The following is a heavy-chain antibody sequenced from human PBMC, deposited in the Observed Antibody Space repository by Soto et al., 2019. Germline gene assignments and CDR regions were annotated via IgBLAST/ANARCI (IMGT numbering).Heavy chain of an antibody. Sequence: GGSLRLSCAASGFTFSSYSMNWVRQAPGKGLEWVSSISSSSSYIYYADSVKGRFTISGDNAKNSLYLQMNSLRAEDTAVYYCARDPTRGKYCSSTSCYRYFQHWGQGTLVTVSS. V-gene: IGHV3-21*01. D-gene: IGHD2-2*01. J-gene: IGHJ1*01. CDR3: ARDPTRGKYCSSTSCYRYFQH. CDR1: GFTFSSYS. CDR2: ISSSSSYI.